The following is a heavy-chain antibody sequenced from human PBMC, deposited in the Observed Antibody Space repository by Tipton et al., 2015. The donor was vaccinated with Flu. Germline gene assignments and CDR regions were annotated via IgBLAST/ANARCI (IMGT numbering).Heavy chain of an antibody. Sequence: TLSLTCSVSGYSVGSGYYWGWIRQPPGKGLQWIASIHHSGSIYYNPSLASRVTISVDTSKNQISLNLKSVTAADTAIYYCARDPGSSWSPTGHFGMDVWGQGTTVTVSS. CDR1: GYSVGSGYY. CDR3: ARDPGSSWSPTGHFGMDV. V-gene: IGHV4-38-2*02. J-gene: IGHJ6*02. D-gene: IGHD6-13*01. CDR2: IHHSGSI.